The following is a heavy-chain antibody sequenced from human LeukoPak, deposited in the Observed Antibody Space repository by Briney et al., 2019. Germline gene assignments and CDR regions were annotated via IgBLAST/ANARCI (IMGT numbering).Heavy chain of an antibody. CDR1: GFTFSSYA. D-gene: IGHD2-2*01. J-gene: IGHJ4*02. CDR2: ISDVGGT. V-gene: IGHV3-23*01. CDR3: AKDHCSTTRCIAGFDF. Sequence: GGSLRLSCAASGFTFSSYAMSWVRQAPGQGLQWVSGISDVGGTFYADSVKCRFTISRDNSKNTLYLQMNSLRAEDTAIYYCAKDHCSTTRCIAGFDFWGPGTLVTVSS.